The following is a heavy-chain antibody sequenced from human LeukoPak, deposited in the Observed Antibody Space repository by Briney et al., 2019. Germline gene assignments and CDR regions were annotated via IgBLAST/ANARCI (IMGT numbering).Heavy chain of an antibody. CDR2: IGTAGDT. CDR3: ARDGGGYCSSTSCLYYYYGMDV. V-gene: IGHV3-13*01. CDR1: GFTFSSYD. D-gene: IGHD2-2*01. Sequence: QPGGSLRLSYAASGFTFSSYDMHWVRQATGKGLEWVSAIGTAGDTYYPGSVKGRFTISRENAKNSLYLQMNSLRAGDTAVYYCARDGGGYCSSTSCLYYYYGMDVWGQGTTVTVSS. J-gene: IGHJ6*02.